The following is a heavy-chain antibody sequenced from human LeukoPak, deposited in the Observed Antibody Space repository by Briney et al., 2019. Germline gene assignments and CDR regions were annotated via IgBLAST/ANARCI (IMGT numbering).Heavy chain of an antibody. CDR2: IHYTGST. V-gene: IGHV4-39*07. CDR1: GGSISSYY. CDR3: ARDPRGIVGANHNWFDP. J-gene: IGHJ5*02. Sequence: PSETLSLTCTVSGGSISSYYWGWIRQPPGKGLEWIGSIHYTGSTYYNPSLKSRVTISVDTSKNQFSLKLSSVTAADTAVYYCARDPRGIVGANHNWFDPWGQGTLVTVSS. D-gene: IGHD1-26*01.